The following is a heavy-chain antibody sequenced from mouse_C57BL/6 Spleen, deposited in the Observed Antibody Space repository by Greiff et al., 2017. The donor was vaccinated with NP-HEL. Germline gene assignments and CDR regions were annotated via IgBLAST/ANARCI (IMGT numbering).Heavy chain of an antibody. CDR1: GYAFSSSW. V-gene: IGHV1-82*01. CDR2: IYPGDGDT. CDR3: ARSGWLLLLYY. Sequence: VQLQQSGPELVKPGASVKISCKASGYAFSSSWMNWVKQRPGKGLEWIGRIYPGDGDTNYNGKFKGKATLTADKSSSPAYMQLSSLTSEDSAVYFCARSGWLLLLYYWVQGTTLTVSS. J-gene: IGHJ2*01. D-gene: IGHD2-3*01.